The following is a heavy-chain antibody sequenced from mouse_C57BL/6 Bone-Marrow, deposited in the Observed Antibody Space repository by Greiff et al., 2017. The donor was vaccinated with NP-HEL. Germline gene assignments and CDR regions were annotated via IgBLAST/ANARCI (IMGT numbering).Heavy chain of an antibody. Sequence: LEESGAELVRPGTSVKMSCKASGYTFTNYWIGWAKQRPGHGLEWIGDIYPGGGYTNYNEKFKGKATLTADKSSSTAYMQFSSLTSEDSAIYYCARLVYYGSSLDYWGQGTTLTVSS. J-gene: IGHJ2*01. CDR1: GYTFTNYW. V-gene: IGHV1-63*01. CDR3: ARLVYYGSSLDY. CDR2: IYPGGGYT. D-gene: IGHD1-1*01.